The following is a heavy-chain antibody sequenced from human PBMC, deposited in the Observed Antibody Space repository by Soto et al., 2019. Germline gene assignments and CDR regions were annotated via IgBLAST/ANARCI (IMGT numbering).Heavy chain of an antibody. V-gene: IGHV3-64D*06. D-gene: IGHD6-6*01. CDR2: ISSYGGST. J-gene: IGHJ4*02. Sequence: GGSLRLSCSASGFTFSSYAMHWVRQAPGKGLEYVSAISSYGGSTYYADSVKGRFTISRDNSKNTLYLQMSSLRAEDTAVYYCVKDLEYSSSAVAGLDYWGQGTLVTVSS. CDR1: GFTFSSYA. CDR3: VKDLEYSSSAVAGLDY.